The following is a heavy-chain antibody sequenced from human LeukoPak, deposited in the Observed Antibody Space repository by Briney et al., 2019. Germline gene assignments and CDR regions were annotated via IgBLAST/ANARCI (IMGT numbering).Heavy chain of an antibody. V-gene: IGHV4-59*01. J-gene: IGHJ5*02. D-gene: IGHD2-2*01. CDR3: ASGGYCDSASCYPNWFDP. CDR1: GGSINSYY. CDR2: ISYSGST. Sequence: SETLSLTCPVSGGSINSYYWSWIRQPPGKGLEWIGYISYSGSTNYNPSLKSRVTMSLDTSKNQFSLKLSSVTAADTAVYYCASGGYCDSASCYPNWFDPWGRGTLVTVSS.